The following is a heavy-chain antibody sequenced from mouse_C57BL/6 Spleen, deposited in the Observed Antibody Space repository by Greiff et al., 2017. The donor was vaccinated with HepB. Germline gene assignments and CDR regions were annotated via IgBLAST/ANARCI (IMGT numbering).Heavy chain of an antibody. Sequence: DVQLVESGGDLVKPGGSLKLSCAASGFTFSSYGMSWVRQTPDKRLEWVATISSGGSYTYYPDSVKGRFTISRDNAKNTMYLQMRSLKSEDTAMYYCARFINTVVATDWFAYWGQGTLVTVSA. V-gene: IGHV5-6*01. CDR1: GFTFSSYG. D-gene: IGHD1-1*01. J-gene: IGHJ3*01. CDR3: ARFINTVVATDWFAY. CDR2: ISSGGSYT.